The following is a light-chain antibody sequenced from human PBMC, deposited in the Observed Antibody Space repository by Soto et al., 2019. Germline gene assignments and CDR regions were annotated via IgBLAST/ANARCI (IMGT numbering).Light chain of an antibody. CDR3: LQHNSYPRT. CDR2: GAS. J-gene: IGKJ1*01. Sequence: DIQMTQSPSAMSASVGDRVTITCRASQGIGNYLAWFQQKPGKVPKRLIYGASNLQSGVPSRFSGSGSGTEFTLTIISLQPEDFVTYYCLQHNSYPRTFGQGTKVDIK. V-gene: IGKV1-17*03. CDR1: QGIGNY.